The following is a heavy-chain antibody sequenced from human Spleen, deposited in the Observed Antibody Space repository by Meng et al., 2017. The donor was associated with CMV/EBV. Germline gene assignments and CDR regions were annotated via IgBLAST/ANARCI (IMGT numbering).Heavy chain of an antibody. CDR1: GGSISSYY. CDR2: IYYSGST. Sequence: GSLRLSCTVSGGSISSYYWSWIRQPPGKGLEWIGYIYYSGSTNYKPSLKSRVTISVDTSKNQFSLKLSSVTAADTAVYYCARRDGYSTFDYWGQGTLVTVSS. V-gene: IGHV4-59*01. J-gene: IGHJ4*02. D-gene: IGHD5-24*01. CDR3: ARRDGYSTFDY.